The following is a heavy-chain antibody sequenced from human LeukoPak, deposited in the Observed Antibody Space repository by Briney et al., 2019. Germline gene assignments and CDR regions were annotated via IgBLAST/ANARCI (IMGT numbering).Heavy chain of an antibody. CDR3: ARVWGARYSGGDAFDI. D-gene: IGHD5-12*01. V-gene: IGHV1-18*01. CDR1: GYSFTNNG. Sequence: ASVKVSCKTSGYSFTNNGIGWVRQAPGQGLEWMGWISVYNGDTKYAQKVQGRVTMTTDTSTTTAYMEVRGLRPDDTAVYYCARVWGARYSGGDAFDIWGQGTMVTVSS. J-gene: IGHJ3*02. CDR2: ISVYNGDT.